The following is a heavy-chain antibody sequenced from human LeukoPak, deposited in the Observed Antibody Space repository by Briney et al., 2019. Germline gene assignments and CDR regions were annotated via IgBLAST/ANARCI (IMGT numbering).Heavy chain of an antibody. CDR1: GFTFSSYA. CDR2: ISGSGGST. D-gene: IGHD2-15*01. Sequence: PGGSLRLSCTASGFTFSSYAMSWVRQAPGKGLEWGSAISGSGGSTYYADSVKGRFTISRDNAKNSLYLQMNSLRGEDTALYYCARDLAPYCSGGRCSTFDYWGQGTLVTVSS. J-gene: IGHJ4*02. V-gene: IGHV3-23*01. CDR3: ARDLAPYCSGGRCSTFDY.